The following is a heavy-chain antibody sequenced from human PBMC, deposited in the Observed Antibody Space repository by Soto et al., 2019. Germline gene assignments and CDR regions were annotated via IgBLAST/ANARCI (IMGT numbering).Heavy chain of an antibody. CDR2: IYPGDSDT. CDR1: GYSFTSYW. J-gene: IGHJ6*02. D-gene: IGHD6-19*01. CDR3: ARHTGLAVDGMKAYYYYYGMDV. V-gene: IGHV5-51*01. Sequence: PGESLKISCKGSGYSFTSYWIGWVRQMPGKGLEWMGIIYPGDSDTRYSPSFQGQVTISADKSISTAYLQWSSLKASDTAMYYCARHTGLAVDGMKAYYYYYGMDVWGQGTTVTVSS.